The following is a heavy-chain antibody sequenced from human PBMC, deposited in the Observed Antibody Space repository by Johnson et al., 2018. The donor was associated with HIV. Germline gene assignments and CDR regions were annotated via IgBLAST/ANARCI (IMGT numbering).Heavy chain of an antibody. CDR3: ASGIAVAGTLLDAFDI. CDR2: INQDGSEK. D-gene: IGHD6-19*01. V-gene: IGHV3-7*01. CDR1: GFTFSSYF. Sequence: EVQLVESGGGLVQPGGSLRLSCAASGFTFSSYFMSWVRQAPGKGLEWVANINQDGSEKYYVDSVKGRFTISRDNSKNTLYLQMNSLRAEDTAVYYCASGIAVAGTLLDAFDIWGQGTMVTVSS. J-gene: IGHJ3*02.